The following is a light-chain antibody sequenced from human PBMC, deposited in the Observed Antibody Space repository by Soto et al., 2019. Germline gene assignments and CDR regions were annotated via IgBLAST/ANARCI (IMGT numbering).Light chain of an antibody. J-gene: IGLJ1*01. CDR2: EVG. Sequence: QSALTQPASVSGSPGQSIAISCTGTSSDVGAFNYVSWYQQHPGKAPKLLISEVGNRPSGVSNRFSGSKSGNTASLTISGLQAEDEAEYYCSSYTNINTRACVFGTGTKLTVL. CDR3: SSYTNINTRACV. V-gene: IGLV2-14*01. CDR1: SSDVGAFNY.